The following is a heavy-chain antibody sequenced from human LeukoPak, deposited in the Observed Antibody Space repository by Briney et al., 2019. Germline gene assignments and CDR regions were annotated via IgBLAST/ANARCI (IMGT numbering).Heavy chain of an antibody. Sequence: PSETLSLTRAVYGGSFSNYYWSWIRQTPGKGMEWIGEINDSGRINYNPSLMSRVTVSLDTSKNQFSLRLTSVTATDTAVYYCARRWNYGRNYYIDVWGKGATVSVSS. J-gene: IGHJ6*03. CDR1: GGSFSNYY. V-gene: IGHV4-34*01. CDR3: ARRWNYGRNYYIDV. D-gene: IGHD1-7*01. CDR2: INDSGRI.